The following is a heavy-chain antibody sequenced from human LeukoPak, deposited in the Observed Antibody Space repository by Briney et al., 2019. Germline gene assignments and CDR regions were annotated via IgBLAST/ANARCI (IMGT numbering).Heavy chain of an antibody. D-gene: IGHD6-19*01. J-gene: IGHJ4*02. CDR3: ARAKRQSLVGATIRGDNPPYYFDY. V-gene: IGHV4-39*07. CDR2: MYYSGRT. Sequence: PSETLSLTCTVSGGSISSSSYYWGWIRQPPGKGLEWIGSMYYSGRTYYNSSLKSRVTISVDTSKKQYSLKVNSVTAADTAMYYCARAKRQSLVGATIRGDNPPYYFDYWGQGTLVTVSS. CDR1: GGSISSSSYY.